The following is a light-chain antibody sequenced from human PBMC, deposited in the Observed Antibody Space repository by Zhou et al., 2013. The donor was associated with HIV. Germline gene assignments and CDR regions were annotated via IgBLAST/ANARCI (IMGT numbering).Light chain of an antibody. J-gene: IGKJ2*01. CDR2: VAS. V-gene: IGKV1-17*02. CDR1: QDIRSD. CDR3: LQHHRYPHT. Sequence: DIQMTQSPASLSASVGDRITIFCWSSQDIRSDLAWYQHKPGEAPKRLISVASTLESGVPSRFSGGGSETEFTLTITNLRPEDFATYFCLQHHRYPHTFGQGTKLELQ.